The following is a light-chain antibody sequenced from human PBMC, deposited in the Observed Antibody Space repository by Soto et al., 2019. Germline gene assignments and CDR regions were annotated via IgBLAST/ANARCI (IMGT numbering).Light chain of an antibody. Sequence: DIQMTQSPSNLSASVGDRVTITCRASQSISSWLAWYQQKPGKAPKLLIYDASSLESGVPSRFSGSGSGTEFTLTTSSLQPDDFATYYCQQYNSYSWTFGQGTKVDNK. CDR1: QSISSW. V-gene: IGKV1-5*01. CDR2: DAS. CDR3: QQYNSYSWT. J-gene: IGKJ1*01.